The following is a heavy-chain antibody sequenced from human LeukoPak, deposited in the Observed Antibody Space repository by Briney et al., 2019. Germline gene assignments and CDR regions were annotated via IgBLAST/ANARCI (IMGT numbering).Heavy chain of an antibody. D-gene: IGHD2-15*01. CDR2: IIPIFGTA. CDR3: ARGPVVAATPPYYYYGMDV. V-gene: IGHV1-69*13. J-gene: IGHJ6*02. CDR1: GGTFSSYA. Sequence: ASVKVSRKASGGTFSSYAISWVRQAPGQGLEWMGGIIPIFGTANYAQKFQGRVTITADESTSTAYMELSSLRSEDTAVYYCARGPVVAATPPYYYYGMDVWGQGTTVTVSS.